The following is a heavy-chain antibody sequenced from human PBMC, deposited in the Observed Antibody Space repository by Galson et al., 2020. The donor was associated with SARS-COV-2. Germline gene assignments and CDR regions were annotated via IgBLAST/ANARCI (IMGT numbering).Heavy chain of an antibody. J-gene: IGHJ6*02. CDR3: ARGSSSTSWYGVTFYYYYGMDV. CDR1: GYTFTSYD. V-gene: IGHV1-8*01. Sequence: ASVKVSCKASGYTFTSYDINWVRQATGQGLEWMGWMNPNSGNTGYAQKFQGRVTMTRNTSISTAYMELSSLRSEDTAVYYCARGSSSTSWYGVTFYYYYGMDVWGQGTTVTVSS. D-gene: IGHD2-2*01. CDR2: MNPNSGNT.